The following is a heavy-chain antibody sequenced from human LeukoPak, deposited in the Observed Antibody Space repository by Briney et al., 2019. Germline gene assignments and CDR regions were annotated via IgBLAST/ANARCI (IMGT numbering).Heavy chain of an antibody. J-gene: IGHJ4*02. V-gene: IGHV4-30-4*07. D-gene: IGHD1-26*01. CDR3: VRGVGGEYFYFDR. CDR1: GDSISSDGHS. CDR2: IYHSGAA. Sequence: PSETLSLTCGVSGDSISSDGHSWSWIRQPPGKGLEWVGYIYHSGAAHHNPSLKSRLALSVDTSNNQFSLRLRSVTAADTAVYYCVRGVGGEYFYFDRWGQGALVTVSA.